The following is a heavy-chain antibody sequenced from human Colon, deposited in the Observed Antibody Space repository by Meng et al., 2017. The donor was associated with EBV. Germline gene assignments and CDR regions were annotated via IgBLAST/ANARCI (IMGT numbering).Heavy chain of an antibody. CDR1: GGAIRSCNW. J-gene: IGHJ4*02. CDR2: IYRTGDA. Sequence: ESRPVWAEPSGYLALPGSVSGGAIRSCNWWSWVRQPPGKGLEWIGEIYRTGDANYNPSLNSRVSISIDKAKNHFSLILNSVTAADTAMYYCARDNDITLIQGGGFGYWGPGTLVTVSS. CDR3: ARDNDITLIQGGGFGY. V-gene: IGHV4-4*02. D-gene: IGHD3-10*01.